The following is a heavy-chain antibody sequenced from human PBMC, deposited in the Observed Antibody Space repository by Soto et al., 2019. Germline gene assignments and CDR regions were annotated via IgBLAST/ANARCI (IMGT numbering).Heavy chain of an antibody. D-gene: IGHD3-10*01. CDR2: ISGSGGST. Sequence: EVQLLESGGGLVQPGGSLRLSCAASGFTFSSYAMSWVRQAPGKGLEWVSAISGSGGSTYYADSVKGRFTISRDNSKNTLYLQMTSLRAEDTAVYYCAKDPYTMVRGVIMDYFDYWGQGTLVTVSS. CDR3: AKDPYTMVRGVIMDYFDY. J-gene: IGHJ4*02. CDR1: GFTFSSYA. V-gene: IGHV3-23*01.